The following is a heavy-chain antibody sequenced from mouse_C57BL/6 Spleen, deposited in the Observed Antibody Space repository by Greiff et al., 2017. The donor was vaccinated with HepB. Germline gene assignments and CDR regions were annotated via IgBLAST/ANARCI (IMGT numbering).Heavy chain of an antibody. V-gene: IGHV14-4*01. CDR2: IDPENGDT. D-gene: IGHD1-1*01. Sequence: VQLKESGAELVRPGASVKLSCTASGFNIKDDYMHWVKQRPEQGLEWIGWIDPENGDTEYASKFQGKATITADTSSNTAYLQLSSLTSEDTAVYYCTTDYYGSSSFDYWGQGTTLTVAS. CDR3: TTDYYGSSSFDY. J-gene: IGHJ2*01. CDR1: GFNIKDDY.